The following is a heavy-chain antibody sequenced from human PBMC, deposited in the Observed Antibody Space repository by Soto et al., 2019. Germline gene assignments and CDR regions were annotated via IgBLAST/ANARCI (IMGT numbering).Heavy chain of an antibody. CDR1: DGSITPNY. D-gene: IGHD3-22*01. Sequence: QIQLQESGPGLVKPSETLSLSCTVSDGSITPNYYTWVRQPPGKGLEWIGYVYYAGTTTYNPSLKSRVSISIDPSKNEVSLKLSSVTAADTAVYYCARLGAYYQALDSWGQGTLVSVSS. V-gene: IGHV4-59*08. CDR2: VYYAGTT. J-gene: IGHJ4*02. CDR3: ARLGAYYQALDS.